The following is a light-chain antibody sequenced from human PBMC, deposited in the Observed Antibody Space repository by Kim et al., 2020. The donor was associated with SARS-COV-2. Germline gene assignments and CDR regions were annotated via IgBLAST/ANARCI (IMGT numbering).Light chain of an antibody. Sequence: SYELTQPPSVSVSPGQTARITCSGDALPKQFAYWYQQKPGQAPVLVIYKDTERPSGIPERFSGSSSGTTVTLTISGVHAEDEADYYCQSTDSSGTLEVFG. CDR1: ALPKQF. CDR2: KDT. V-gene: IGLV3-25*03. J-gene: IGLJ3*02. CDR3: QSTDSSGTLEV.